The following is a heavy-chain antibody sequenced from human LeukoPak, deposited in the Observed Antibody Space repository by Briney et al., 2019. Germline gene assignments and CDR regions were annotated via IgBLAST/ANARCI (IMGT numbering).Heavy chain of an antibody. V-gene: IGHV3-74*01. CDR3: ARSRRLVRGVIITPVDY. CDR2: INSDGSST. Sequence: PGGSLRLSCAASGFTFSSYWMHWVRQAPGKGLVWVSRINSDGSSTSYADSVKGRFTISRDNAKNSLYLQMNSLRAEDTAVYYCARSRRLVRGVIITPVDYWGQGTLVTVSS. J-gene: IGHJ4*02. CDR1: GFTFSSYW. D-gene: IGHD3-10*01.